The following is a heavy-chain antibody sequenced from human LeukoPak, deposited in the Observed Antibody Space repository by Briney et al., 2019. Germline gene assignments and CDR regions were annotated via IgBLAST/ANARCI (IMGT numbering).Heavy chain of an antibody. CDR1: GFTFTTYY. CDR2: ITGSSSYI. Sequence: GGSLRLSCAASGFTFTTYYMNWVRQAPGKGLEWVSFITGSSSYIYYTDSVRGRFTISRDNAKNSLFLQMNSLRDEDTAVYYRASGFSSSPYFDYWGQGTLVTVSS. D-gene: IGHD6-6*01. CDR3: ASGFSSSPYFDY. J-gene: IGHJ4*02. V-gene: IGHV3-21*01.